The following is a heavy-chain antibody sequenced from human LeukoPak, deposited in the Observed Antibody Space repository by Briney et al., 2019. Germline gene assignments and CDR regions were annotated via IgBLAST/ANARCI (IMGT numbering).Heavy chain of an antibody. D-gene: IGHD2-15*01. J-gene: IGHJ4*02. CDR1: GGSISSGDYY. Sequence: SQTLSLTCTVSGGSISSGDYYWSWIRQPPGKGLERIGYIYYSVTTYYNPSLKSRATISVDTSKNQFSLKLTSVTAADTAVYFCARDGCSGGSCYDYWGQGTLVTVSS. CDR2: IYYSVTT. V-gene: IGHV4-30-4*01. CDR3: ARDGCSGGSCYDY.